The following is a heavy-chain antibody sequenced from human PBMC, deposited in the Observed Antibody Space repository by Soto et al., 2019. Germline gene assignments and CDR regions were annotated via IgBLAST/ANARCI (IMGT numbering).Heavy chain of an antibody. CDR3: AKATYFSDGAGYYLTFFDY. CDR2: ISWNSRDI. J-gene: IGHJ4*02. V-gene: IGHV3-9*01. Sequence: EVQLVESGGGFVQPGWSLRLSCAASGLTFDDYAMHWVRQAPGKGLEWVAGISWNSRDIDYADSVKGRFTISRDNANNSLYLQMNSLRPEDTALYYCAKATYFSDGAGYYLTFFDYWGQGTLVTVSS. CDR1: GLTFDDYA. D-gene: IGHD3-22*01.